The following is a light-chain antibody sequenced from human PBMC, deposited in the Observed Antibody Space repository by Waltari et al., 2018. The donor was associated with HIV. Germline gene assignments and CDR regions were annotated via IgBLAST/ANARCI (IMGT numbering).Light chain of an antibody. CDR1: QSISTF. J-gene: IGKJ1*01. CDR3: QQSFNTPWT. Sequence: DIQMTQSPSSLSASVGDRVTVTRRASQSISTFLNWYQQKPGKAPKLLIFGSSKLQDGVPSRFSGSGSGTDFTLTIGSLQSEDIATYYCQQSFNTPWTFGQGTKVEVK. V-gene: IGKV1-39*01. CDR2: GSS.